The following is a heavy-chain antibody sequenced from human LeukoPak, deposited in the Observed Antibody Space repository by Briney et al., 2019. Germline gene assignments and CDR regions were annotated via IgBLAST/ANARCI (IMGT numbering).Heavy chain of an antibody. Sequence: ASVKVSCKASGYTFTRYGMSWVRQAPGQGLEWMGWISGSNGNTNYAQKFQGRVTMTRDTSINTAYMELRSLRSDDTAVYSCARDRLRLGYERTNWFDPWGQGTLVTVSS. V-gene: IGHV1-18*01. CDR1: GYTFTRYG. D-gene: IGHD2-15*01. CDR2: ISGSNGNT. J-gene: IGHJ5*02. CDR3: ARDRLRLGYERTNWFDP.